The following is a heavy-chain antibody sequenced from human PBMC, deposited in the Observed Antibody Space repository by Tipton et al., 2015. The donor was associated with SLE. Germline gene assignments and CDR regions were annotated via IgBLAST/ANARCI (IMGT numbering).Heavy chain of an antibody. Sequence: TLSLTCTVSGGSISSSSYYWGWIRQPPGKGLEWIGQIYYSGTTHYNPSLKSRVTISIDTSINQFSLEMRSVTAADTALYYCARKTFGDNFFDIWGRGALVTVSS. CDR1: GGSISSSSYY. D-gene: IGHD4-23*01. J-gene: IGHJ2*01. V-gene: IGHV4-39*01. CDR2: IYYSGTT. CDR3: ARKTFGDNFFDI.